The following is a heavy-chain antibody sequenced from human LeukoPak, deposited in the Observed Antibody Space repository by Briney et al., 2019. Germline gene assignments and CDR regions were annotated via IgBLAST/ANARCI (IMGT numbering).Heavy chain of an antibody. CDR1: GFIFSDHH. V-gene: IGHV3-11*04. CDR3: ARIQSGSDI. Sequence: GGSLRLSCAASGFIFSDHHMTWIRQAPGKGLEWLSYISGSGSTIFYADSVKGRLTISRDNAKKSLYLQMNSLRAEDTAVYYCARIQSGSDIWGQGTVVTVSS. J-gene: IGHJ3*02. D-gene: IGHD3-22*01. CDR2: ISGSGSTI.